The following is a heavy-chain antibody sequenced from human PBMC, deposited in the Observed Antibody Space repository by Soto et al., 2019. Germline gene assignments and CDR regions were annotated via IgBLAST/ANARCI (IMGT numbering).Heavy chain of an antibody. V-gene: IGHV3-48*01. J-gene: IGHJ4*02. CDR1: GFTFSSYS. CDR3: ARDHVLRFLEWSHTGTSLFDY. CDR2: ISSSSSTI. Sequence: GGSLRLSCAASGFTFSSYSMNWVRQAPGKGLEWVSYISSSSSTIYYADSVKGRFTISRVNAKNSLYLQMNSLRAEDTSVYYCARDHVLRFLEWSHTGTSLFDYWGQGTLVTVSS. D-gene: IGHD3-3*01.